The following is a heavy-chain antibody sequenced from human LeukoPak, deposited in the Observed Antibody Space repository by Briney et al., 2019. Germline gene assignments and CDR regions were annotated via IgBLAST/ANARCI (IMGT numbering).Heavy chain of an antibody. J-gene: IGHJ3*02. CDR1: GGSFSGYY. D-gene: IGHD3-10*01. CDR3: ARGRTYYYGSGSYPRLDAFDI. CDR2: INHSGST. V-gene: IGHV4-34*01. Sequence: SETLSLTCAVYGGSFSGYYWSWSRQPPGKVLEWIGEINHSGSTNYNPSLKSRVTISVDTSKNQFSLKLSSVTAADTAVYYCARGRTYYYGSGSYPRLDAFDIWGQGTMVTVSS.